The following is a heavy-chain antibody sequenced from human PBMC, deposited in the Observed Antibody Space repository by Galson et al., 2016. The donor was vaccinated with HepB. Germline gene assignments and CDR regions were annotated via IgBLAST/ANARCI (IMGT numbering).Heavy chain of an antibody. J-gene: IGHJ3*02. CDR2: IYHSGAT. CDR3: ARAKGGIVIVIEDSAFDI. Sequence: ETLSLTCTVSNGSITKGTYYWGWIRQSPGNGLEWIGTIYHSGATYYNPPLQRRVTISVDTSKNQLSLSLTSVTAADKSVYYCARAKGGIVIVIEDSAFDIWGQGTVVTVSS. V-gene: IGHV4-39*01. D-gene: IGHD3-16*02. CDR1: NGSITKGTYY.